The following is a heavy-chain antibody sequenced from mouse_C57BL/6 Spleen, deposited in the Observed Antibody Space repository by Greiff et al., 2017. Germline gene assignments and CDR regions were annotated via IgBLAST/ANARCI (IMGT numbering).Heavy chain of an antibody. Sequence: EVMLVESGGDLVKPGGSLKLSCAASGFTFSSYGMSWVRQTPDKRLEWVATISSGGSYTYYPDNVKGRFTITRDNAKNTLYLQMSSLKSEDTAMYYCARQDGNYAAYWGQGTLVTVSA. D-gene: IGHD2-1*01. V-gene: IGHV5-6*01. J-gene: IGHJ3*01. CDR2: ISSGGSYT. CDR3: ARQDGNYAAY. CDR1: GFTFSSYG.